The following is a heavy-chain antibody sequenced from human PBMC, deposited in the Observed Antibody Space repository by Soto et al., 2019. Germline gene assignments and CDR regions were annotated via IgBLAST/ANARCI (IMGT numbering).Heavy chain of an antibody. J-gene: IGHJ4*02. D-gene: IGHD6-13*01. V-gene: IGHV3-23*01. Sequence: VQLLESGGGLAQPGGSLRLSCAASGFMFSRSGMTWVRQAPGMRLESVAGIGGSGRNTDYADSVKGRFTISRDNSKNTLFLQMNSLRDEDTAIYYCAKDGLSDSPSAIDYWGQGTRVTVSS. CDR2: IGGSGRNT. CDR3: AKDGLSDSPSAIDY. CDR1: GFMFSRSG.